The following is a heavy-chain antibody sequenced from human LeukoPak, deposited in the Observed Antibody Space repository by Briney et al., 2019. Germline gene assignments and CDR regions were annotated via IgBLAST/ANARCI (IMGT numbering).Heavy chain of an antibody. CDR1: GFTFSSYG. CDR2: IWYDGSNK. D-gene: IGHD6-13*01. CDR3: ARDILKCSSSCKDY. V-gene: IGHV3-33*01. J-gene: IGHJ4*02. Sequence: GGSLRLSCAASGFTFSSYGMHWVRQAPGKGLEWVAVIWYDGSNKYYADSVKGRFTISRDNSKNTLYLQMNSLRAEDTAVYYCARDILKCSSSCKDYWGQGTLVTASS.